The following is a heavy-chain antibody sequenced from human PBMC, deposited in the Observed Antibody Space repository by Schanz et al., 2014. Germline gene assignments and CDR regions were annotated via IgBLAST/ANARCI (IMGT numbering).Heavy chain of an antibody. D-gene: IGHD3-10*01. CDR1: GDSISGGGYS. J-gene: IGHJ3*02. Sequence: QVQLQESGPGLVKPSQTLSLTCAVSGDSISGGGYSWSWIRQAPGGGLEWIGYIYYRGTTHYNPSLESRVSMSVDTSKKQLSLKLRSVSAADTAVYYCARVVLGGDAFDIWGQGTMVTVSS. V-gene: IGHV4-30-4*07. CDR3: ARVVLGGDAFDI. CDR2: IYYRGTT.